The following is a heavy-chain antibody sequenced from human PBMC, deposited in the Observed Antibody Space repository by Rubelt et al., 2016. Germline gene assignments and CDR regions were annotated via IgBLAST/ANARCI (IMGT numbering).Heavy chain of an antibody. CDR1: GYTFTSYA. Sequence: QVQLVQSGAEVKKPGASVKVSCKASGYTFTSYAMHWVRQAPGQRLEWMGWINACNGNTKYYKKFQGGDTMNRDKSESTADMELRSLRSEDTAGYYCARGGVGKNAFDIWGQGTMVTVSS. J-gene: IGHJ3*02. V-gene: IGHV1-3*01. CDR2: INACNGNT. D-gene: IGHD3-3*01. CDR3: ARGGVGKNAFDI.